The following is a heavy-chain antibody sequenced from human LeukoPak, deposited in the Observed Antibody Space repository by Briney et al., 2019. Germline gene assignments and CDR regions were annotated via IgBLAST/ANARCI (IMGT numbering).Heavy chain of an antibody. Sequence: PSETLSLTCTVSGGSISSYYWSWIRQPPGKELERIGYIYYSGSTNYNPSLKSRVTISVDTSKNQFSLKLSSVTAADTAVYYCASSPGHCSGGSCYPWGFDYWGQGTLVTVSS. J-gene: IGHJ4*02. CDR1: GGSISSYY. CDR3: ASSPGHCSGGSCYPWGFDY. D-gene: IGHD2-15*01. V-gene: IGHV4-59*01. CDR2: IYYSGST.